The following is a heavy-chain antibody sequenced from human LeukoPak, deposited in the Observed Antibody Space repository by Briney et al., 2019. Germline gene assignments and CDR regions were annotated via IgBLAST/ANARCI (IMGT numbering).Heavy chain of an antibody. CDR2: ISYDGSNK. Sequence: GGSLRLSCAASGFTFSFYGTHWVRQAPGKGLEWVAVISYDGSNKYYADSVKGRFTVSRDNSKNTLYLQMNSLRAEDTAVYYCARAEGSSCQDYWGQGTLVTVSS. CDR1: GFTFSFYG. J-gene: IGHJ4*02. D-gene: IGHD6-13*01. CDR3: ARAEGSSCQDY. V-gene: IGHV3-30*03.